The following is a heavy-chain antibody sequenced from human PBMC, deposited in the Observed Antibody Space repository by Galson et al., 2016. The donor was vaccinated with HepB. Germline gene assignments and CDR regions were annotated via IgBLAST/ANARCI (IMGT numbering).Heavy chain of an antibody. CDR1: GYTFTING. CDR3: ARDREYTFDN. CDR2: ISAYSGNT. D-gene: IGHD2/OR15-2a*01. Sequence: SVKVSCKASGYTFTINGISWVRQAPGEGLEWMGWISAYSGNTIYAQQFQGRVTMTKDTSTSTAYMELRSLRSDDTAVYYCARDREYTFDNWGQGTLVTVSS. J-gene: IGHJ4*02. V-gene: IGHV1-18*04.